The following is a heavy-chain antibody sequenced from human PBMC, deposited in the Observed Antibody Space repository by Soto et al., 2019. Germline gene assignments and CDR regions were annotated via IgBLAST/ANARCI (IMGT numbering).Heavy chain of an antibody. CDR1: GYNFTTFW. J-gene: IGHJ4*02. CDR2: IYPGDSEA. V-gene: IGHV5-51*01. CDR3: ARLGFPGAIYFDS. Sequence: GESLKISCKGSGYNFTTFWIGWVRQMPGKGLEWMGIIYPGDSEAKYSPDFEGQVTISADRSTNTAYLQWRSLRASDTAMYYCARLGFPGAIYFDSWGLGTLVTVSS.